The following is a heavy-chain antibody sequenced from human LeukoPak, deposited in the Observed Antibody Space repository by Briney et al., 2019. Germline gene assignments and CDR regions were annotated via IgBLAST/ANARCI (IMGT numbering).Heavy chain of an antibody. V-gene: IGHV3-74*01. J-gene: IGHJ4*02. CDR2: INDDGSAT. CDR1: GFTFSNYW. Sequence: GGSLRLSCAASGFTFSNYWMHWVRQVPGKGLVWVSRINDDGSATFYADSVKGRFTISRDNSKNTLYLQMNSLRAEDTAVYYCAKDVGAVARAPIDYWGQGTLVTVSS. D-gene: IGHD6-19*01. CDR3: AKDVGAVARAPIDY.